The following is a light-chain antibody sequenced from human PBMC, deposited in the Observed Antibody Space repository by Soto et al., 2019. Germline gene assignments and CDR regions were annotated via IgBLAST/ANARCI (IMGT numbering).Light chain of an antibody. J-gene: IGLJ2*01. CDR3: QSYDSSLSRL. Sequence: QPVLTQPPSVSGAPGQRVTISCTGSSSNIGAGYDVHWYQQLPGTAPKLLIYGNSNRPSGVPDRFSGSKSGTSASLAITGLQAEDEADYYCQSYDSSLSRLFGGGTKLTVL. CDR1: SSNIGAGYD. V-gene: IGLV1-40*01. CDR2: GNS.